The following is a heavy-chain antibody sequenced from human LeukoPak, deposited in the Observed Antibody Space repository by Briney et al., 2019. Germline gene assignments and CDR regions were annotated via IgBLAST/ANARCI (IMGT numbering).Heavy chain of an antibody. Sequence: GGSLRLSCAASGFTFSSNWMHWVRQAPGKGLVWVSRITGDGSGANYADSVKGRFTISRDNAKNTLYLQMNSLRAEDTAVYYCARFAVTTAGDYWGQGTLVTVSS. CDR1: GFTFSSNW. V-gene: IGHV3-74*01. CDR3: ARFAVTTAGDY. CDR2: ITGDGSGA. D-gene: IGHD1-1*01. J-gene: IGHJ4*02.